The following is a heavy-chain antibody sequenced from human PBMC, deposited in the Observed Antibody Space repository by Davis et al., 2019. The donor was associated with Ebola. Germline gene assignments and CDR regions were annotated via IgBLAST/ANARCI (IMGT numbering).Heavy chain of an antibody. CDR2: IKQDGSEK. J-gene: IGHJ6*02. CDR1: GFTFSSYE. V-gene: IGHV3-7*03. D-gene: IGHD3-22*01. Sequence: PGGSLRLSCAASGFTFSSYEMNWVRQAPGKGLEWVANIKQDGSEKYYVDSVKGRSTISRDNAKNSLYLQMNSLRAEDTAVYYCARSPFTMTKIIQYYYYYGMDVWGQGTTVTVSS. CDR3: ARSPFTMTKIIQYYYYYGMDV.